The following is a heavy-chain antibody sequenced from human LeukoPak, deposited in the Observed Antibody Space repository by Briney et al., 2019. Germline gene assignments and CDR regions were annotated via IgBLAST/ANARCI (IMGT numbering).Heavy chain of an antibody. CDR2: ISGSGGST. CDR1: GFTFDDYG. J-gene: IGHJ4*02. CDR3: AKVSTGYCSGGSCYSLDY. D-gene: IGHD2-15*01. V-gene: IGHV3-23*01. Sequence: GGSLRLSCAASGFTFDDYGMSWVRQAPGKGLEWVSAISGSGGSTYYADSVKGRFTISRDNSKNTLYLQMNSLRAEDTAVYYCAKVSTGYCSGGSCYSLDYWGQGTLVTVSS.